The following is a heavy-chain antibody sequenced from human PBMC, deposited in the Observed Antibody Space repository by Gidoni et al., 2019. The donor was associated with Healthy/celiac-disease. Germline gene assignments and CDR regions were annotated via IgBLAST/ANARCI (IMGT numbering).Heavy chain of an antibody. CDR2: INHSGST. CDR1: GGSFSGYY. CDR3: ARGPDFWSGSGGY. J-gene: IGHJ4*02. Sequence: QVQLQQWGAGLLKPSETLSLTCAVYGGSFSGYYWSWIRQPPGKGLEWIGEINHSGSTNYNPSLKSRVTISVDTSKNQFSLKLSSVTAADTAVYYCARGPDFWSGSGGYWGQGTLVTVSS. V-gene: IGHV4-34*01. D-gene: IGHD3-3*01.